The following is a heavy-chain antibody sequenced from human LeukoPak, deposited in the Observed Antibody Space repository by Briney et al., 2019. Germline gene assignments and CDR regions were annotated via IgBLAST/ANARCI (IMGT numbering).Heavy chain of an antibody. CDR2: IKQDGSEK. Sequence: GGSLRLSCAASGFTFSSYWMSWVRQAPGKGLEWVANIKQDGSEKYYVDSVKGRFTISRDNAKNSLYLQMNSLTVDDTAVYYCARPSQVGYDTGGYFDYWGQGTLVTVSS. V-gene: IGHV3-7*03. CDR1: GFTFSSYW. J-gene: IGHJ4*02. D-gene: IGHD3-22*01. CDR3: ARPSQVGYDTGGYFDY.